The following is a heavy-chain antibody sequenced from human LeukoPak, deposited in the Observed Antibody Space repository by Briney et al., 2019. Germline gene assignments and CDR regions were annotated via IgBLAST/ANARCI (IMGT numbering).Heavy chain of an antibody. V-gene: IGHV3-64*01. CDR3: ARGLFLGYCSSTSCSVFDY. Sequence: PGGSLRLSCAASGFTFSNYAMHWVRQAPGKGLEYVSAISSNGGSTYYANSVKGRFTISRDNSKNTLYLQMGSLRAEDMAVYYCARGLFLGYCSSTSCSVFDYWGQGTLVTVSS. D-gene: IGHD2-2*01. J-gene: IGHJ4*02. CDR2: ISSNGGST. CDR1: GFTFSNYA.